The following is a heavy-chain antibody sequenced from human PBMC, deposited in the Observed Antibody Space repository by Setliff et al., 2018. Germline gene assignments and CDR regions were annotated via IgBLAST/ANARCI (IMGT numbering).Heavy chain of an antibody. J-gene: IGHJ4*02. V-gene: IGHV3-7*01. CDR3: ARVGYCSGPTCYPFDS. CDR2: IKQDGSEK. D-gene: IGHD2-2*01. CDR1: GFTFSTYV. Sequence: GGSLRLSCAASGFTFSTYVMTWVRQAPGKGLEWVANIKQDGSEKYYVDSVKGRFTISRDNAKNSLYLQMNSLRAEDTAVYYCARVGYCSGPTCYPFDSWGQGNLVTVSS.